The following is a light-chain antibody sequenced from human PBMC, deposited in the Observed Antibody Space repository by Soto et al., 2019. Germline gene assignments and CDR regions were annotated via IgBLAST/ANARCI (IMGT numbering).Light chain of an antibody. CDR3: QQFSLYWA. V-gene: IGKV1-5*01. CDR1: QDINRW. Sequence: DILMTQSPSTLSASVGDRVTITCRASQDINRWLAWYQQKPGKAPKILIYNADTLESGVPSRFSGSGYGTEFILTISSLQPDDFATYYCQQFSLYWAFGQGTKVDIK. CDR2: NAD. J-gene: IGKJ1*01.